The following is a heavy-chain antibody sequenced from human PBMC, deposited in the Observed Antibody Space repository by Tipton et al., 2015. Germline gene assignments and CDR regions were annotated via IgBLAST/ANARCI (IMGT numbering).Heavy chain of an antibody. CDR3: ATLNAAALAY. CDR2: IYYTGSA. D-gene: IGHD6-6*01. CDR1: GGSISSSSYY. Sequence: TLSLTCTVSGGSISSSSYYWGWIRQPPGKGLEWIGSIYYTGSAYYNPSLKSRVTISVDTSKNQFSLKLRSVTAADTAVYYCATLNAAALAYWGQGTLVTVSS. J-gene: IGHJ4*02. V-gene: IGHV4-39*07.